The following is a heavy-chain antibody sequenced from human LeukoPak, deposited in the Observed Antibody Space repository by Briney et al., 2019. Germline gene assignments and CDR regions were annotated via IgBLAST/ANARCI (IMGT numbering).Heavy chain of an antibody. CDR1: GGSLSGSY. V-gene: IGHV4-34*01. CDR3: ARFYDSSGYYFAN. CDR2: IYHSGST. Sequence: SETLSLTCAVYGGSLSGSYWSWIRQPPGKGLEWIGYIYHSGSTYYNPSLKSRVTISVDRSKNQFSLKLSSVTAADTAVYYCARFYDSSGYYFANWGQGTLVTVSS. D-gene: IGHD3-22*01. J-gene: IGHJ4*02.